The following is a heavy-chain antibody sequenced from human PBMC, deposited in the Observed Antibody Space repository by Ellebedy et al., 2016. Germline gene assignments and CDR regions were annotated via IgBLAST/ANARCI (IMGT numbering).Heavy chain of an antibody. Sequence: GGSLRLSXSASGFTFSSFAMCWIRQSPGKGLEYVSAITSDGGHTYYADSVKGRFIISRDNSKDTVYLQMSSLRVEDTAVYYCVKDPGLSRYYFDYWGQGTLVTVSS. CDR2: ITSDGGHT. D-gene: IGHD3-3*01. J-gene: IGHJ4*02. CDR1: GFTFSSFA. V-gene: IGHV3-64D*08. CDR3: VKDPGLSRYYFDY.